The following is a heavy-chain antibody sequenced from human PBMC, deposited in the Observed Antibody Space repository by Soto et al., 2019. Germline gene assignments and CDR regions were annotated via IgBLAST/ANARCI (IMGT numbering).Heavy chain of an antibody. Sequence: ASVKVSCKASGYTFTSYAMHWVRQAPGQRLEWMGWINAGNGNTKYSQKFQGRVTITRDTSASTAYMELSSLRSEDTAVYYCARQMLMDYYYGMDVWGQGTTVTVSS. CDR2: INAGNGNT. V-gene: IGHV1-3*01. CDR3: ARQMLMDYYYGMDV. D-gene: IGHD3-16*01. CDR1: GYTFTSYA. J-gene: IGHJ6*02.